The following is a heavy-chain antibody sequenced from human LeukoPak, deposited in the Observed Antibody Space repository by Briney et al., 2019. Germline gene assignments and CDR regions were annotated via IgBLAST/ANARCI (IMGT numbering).Heavy chain of an antibody. Sequence: SETLSLTCAVYGGSFSGYYWSWIRQPPGKGLEWIGEINHSGSTNYNPSLKSRVTISVDTSKNQFSLKLSSVTAADTAVYYCARGIGWFGELLYRTQIDYWGQGTLVTVSS. J-gene: IGHJ4*02. CDR1: GGSFSGYY. CDR3: ARGIGWFGELLYRTQIDY. D-gene: IGHD3-10*01. CDR2: INHSGST. V-gene: IGHV4-34*01.